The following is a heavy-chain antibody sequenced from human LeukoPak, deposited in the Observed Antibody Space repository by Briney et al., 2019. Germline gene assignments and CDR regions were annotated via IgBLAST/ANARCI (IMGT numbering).Heavy chain of an antibody. CDR2: ISGSGGGT. J-gene: IGHJ4*02. V-gene: IGHV3-23*01. D-gene: IGHD2-8*01. CDR1: GFTFSSYA. CDR3: AKGSIVLMVYAIDY. Sequence: GGSLRLSCAAPGFTFSSYAMSWVRQAPGKGLEWVSAISGSGGGTYYADSVKGRFTISRDNSKNTLYLQMNSLRAEDTAVYYCAKGSIVLMVYAIDYWGQGTLVTVSS.